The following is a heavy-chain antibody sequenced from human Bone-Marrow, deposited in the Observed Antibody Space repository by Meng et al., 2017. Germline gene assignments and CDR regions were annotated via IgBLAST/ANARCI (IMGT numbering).Heavy chain of an antibody. CDR2: ISSDGNNK. Sequence: GESLKISCAASGFTFRNFAMHWVRQAPGKGLEWVAVISSDGNNKYYAASVRGRFTISRDNSKNTLYLQMNTLRVDDAAFYYCARDQRLYDYDTTGYLDYWGLGNRVNGYS. J-gene: IGHJ4*02. V-gene: IGHV3-30*01. CDR1: GFTFRNFA. D-gene: IGHD3-22*01. CDR3: ARDQRLYDYDTTGYLDY.